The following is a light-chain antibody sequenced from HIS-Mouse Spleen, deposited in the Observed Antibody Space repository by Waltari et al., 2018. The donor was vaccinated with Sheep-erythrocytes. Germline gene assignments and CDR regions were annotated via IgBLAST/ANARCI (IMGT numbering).Light chain of an antibody. Sequence: DIQMTQSPSTLSASVGDRVTITCRASPSISSWLAWYQQKPGKAPKLLIYKASSLESGVPSRFSGSGSGTEFTLTISSLQPDDFATYYCQQYNSYSPNWKFGQGTKVEIK. V-gene: IGKV1-5*03. CDR3: QQYNSYSPNWK. CDR1: PSISSW. CDR2: KAS. J-gene: IGKJ1*01.